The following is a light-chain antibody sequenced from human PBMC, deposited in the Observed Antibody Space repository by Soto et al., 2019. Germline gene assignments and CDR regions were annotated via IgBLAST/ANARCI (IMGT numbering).Light chain of an antibody. CDR2: VAS. CDR1: QSVTNN. CDR3: QQYNNWPIT. J-gene: IGKJ5*01. V-gene: IGKV3-15*01. Sequence: EIVMTQPPATLSVSPGERVTLSCRASQSVTNNLAWYQQKPGQAPRLPIYVASTRAPGIPARFSGSGSGTEFTLTISSLQSEDFAVYYCQQYNNWPITFGRGTRLEI.